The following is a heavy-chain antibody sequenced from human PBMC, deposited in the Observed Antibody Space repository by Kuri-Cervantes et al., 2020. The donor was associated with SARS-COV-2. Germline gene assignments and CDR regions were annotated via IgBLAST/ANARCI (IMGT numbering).Heavy chain of an antibody. CDR3: ARGSSSTYFDY. Sequence: SVKVSCKASGYTFTSYAISWVRQAPGQGLEWMGRIIPIFGTANYAQKFQGRVTITADESTSTAYMELSSLRAEDTAVYYCARGSSSTYFDYWGQGTLVTVSS. CDR1: GYTFTSYA. V-gene: IGHV1-69*13. CDR2: IIPIFGTA. D-gene: IGHD6-6*01. J-gene: IGHJ4*02.